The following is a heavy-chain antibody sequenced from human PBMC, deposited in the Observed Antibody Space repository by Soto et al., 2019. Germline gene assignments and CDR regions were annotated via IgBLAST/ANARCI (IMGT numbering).Heavy chain of an antibody. CDR1: GGTFSSYA. V-gene: IGHV1-69*12. D-gene: IGHD3-22*01. CDR2: IIPIFGTA. CDR3: ARGHGYYDSSGYYPSTFDY. J-gene: IGHJ4*02. Sequence: QVQLVQSGAEVKKPGSSVKVPCKASGGTFSSYAISWVRQAPGQGLEWMGGIIPIFGTANYAQKFQGRVTITADESTSTAYMGLSSLRSEDTAVYYCARGHGYYDSSGYYPSTFDYWGQGTLVTVSS.